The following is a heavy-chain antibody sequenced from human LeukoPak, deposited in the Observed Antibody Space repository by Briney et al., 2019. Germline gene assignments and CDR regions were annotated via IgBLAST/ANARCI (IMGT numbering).Heavy chain of an antibody. CDR2: ISWNSGSI. CDR3: AKERRSSSPDPYYYYYGMDV. V-gene: IGHV3-9*01. D-gene: IGHD6-6*01. Sequence: PGGSLSLSCAASGFTFDDYAMHWVRQAPGKGLEWVSGISWNSGSIGYADSVKGRFTISRDNAKNSLYLQMNSLRAEDTALYYCAKERRSSSPDPYYYYYGMDVWGQGTTVTVSS. CDR1: GFTFDDYA. J-gene: IGHJ6*02.